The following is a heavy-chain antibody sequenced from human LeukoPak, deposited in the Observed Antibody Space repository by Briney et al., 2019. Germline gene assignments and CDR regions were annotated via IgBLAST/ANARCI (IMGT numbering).Heavy chain of an antibody. D-gene: IGHD6-19*01. CDR1: GGSISSTSYY. CDR3: ARLGSGWYWADY. J-gene: IGHJ4*02. V-gene: IGHV4-39*01. Sequence: PSETLSLTCTVSGGSISSTSYYWGWIRQPPGKGLEWIGSIYYSRSTYYNPSLKSRVTISVDTSKNQFSLKLSSVTAADTAVYYCARLGSGWYWADYWRQGTLVTVSS. CDR2: IYYSRST.